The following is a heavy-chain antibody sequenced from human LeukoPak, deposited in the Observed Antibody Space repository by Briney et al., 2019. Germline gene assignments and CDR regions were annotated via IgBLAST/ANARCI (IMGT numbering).Heavy chain of an antibody. D-gene: IGHD3-10*01. CDR1: GGSISSYY. Sequence: SETLSLTCTVSGGSISSYYWSWIRQPAGKGLEWIGRIYTSGSTNYNPSLKSRVTMSVDTSKNQFSLKLSSVTAADTAVYYCPRVGNYYGSGSYGIIDYWGQGTLVTVSS. V-gene: IGHV4-4*07. J-gene: IGHJ4*02. CDR2: IYTSGST. CDR3: PRVGNYYGSGSYGIIDY.